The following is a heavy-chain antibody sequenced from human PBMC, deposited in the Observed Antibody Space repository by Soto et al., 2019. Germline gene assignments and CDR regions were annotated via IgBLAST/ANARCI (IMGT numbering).Heavy chain of an antibody. Sequence: SETLSLTCTVSGGSISSSSYYWGWIRQPPGKGLEWIGSIYYSGSTYYNPSLKSRVTISVDTSKNQFSLKLSSVTAADTAVYYCARLLEYYGDSTMGYFDYWGQGTLVTVSS. CDR3: ARLLEYYGDSTMGYFDY. CDR1: GGSISSSSYY. V-gene: IGHV4-39*01. D-gene: IGHD4-17*01. J-gene: IGHJ4*02. CDR2: IYYSGST.